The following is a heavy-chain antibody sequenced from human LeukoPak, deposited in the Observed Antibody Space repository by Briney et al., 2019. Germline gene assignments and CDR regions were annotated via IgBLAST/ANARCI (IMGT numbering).Heavy chain of an antibody. CDR1: GFTFSSYE. D-gene: IGHD1-1*01. CDR2: IISSGSTI. V-gene: IGHV3-48*03. J-gene: IGHJ4*02. Sequence: PGGSLRLSCAASGFTFSSYEMNWVRQAPGKGLEWVSYIISSGSTIYYAHSVKSRFTISRDNANKSLYLQMNSLRAEDTAVYYCAREEGVLECWNRDYWGGGTRVSVFS. CDR3: AREEGVLECWNRDY.